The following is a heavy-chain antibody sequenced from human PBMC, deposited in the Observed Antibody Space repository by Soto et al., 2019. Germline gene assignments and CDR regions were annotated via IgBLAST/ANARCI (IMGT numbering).Heavy chain of an antibody. V-gene: IGHV1-69*12. CDR2: VIPLFRTA. D-gene: IGHD2-15*01. CDR1: GGTFSNSP. Sequence: QVQLVQSGAEVKKPGSSVKVSCKSSGGTFSNSPISWVRQAPGQGLEWMGGVIPLFRTANYAQKFQGRVTLTADESTNTAYMELSSLRSGDTAVYYCARSRFVVGVTEDYYGMDVWGQGTTVTVAS. CDR3: ARSRFVVGVTEDYYGMDV. J-gene: IGHJ6*02.